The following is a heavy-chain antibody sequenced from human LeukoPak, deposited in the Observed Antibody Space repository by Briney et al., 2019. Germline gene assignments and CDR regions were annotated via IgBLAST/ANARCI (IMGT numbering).Heavy chain of an antibody. J-gene: IGHJ4*02. Sequence: GGSLRLSCAASGFTFSSYEMNWVRQAPGKGREWVSYISSSCSTIYYAYSVKGRFTISRENAKDSLYLQMNGLRAEDTAVYYCARDYYDILTGYYPPDYWGQGTLVTVSS. V-gene: IGHV3-48*03. CDR1: GFTFSSYE. CDR2: ISSSCSTI. D-gene: IGHD3-9*01. CDR3: ARDYYDILTGYYPPDY.